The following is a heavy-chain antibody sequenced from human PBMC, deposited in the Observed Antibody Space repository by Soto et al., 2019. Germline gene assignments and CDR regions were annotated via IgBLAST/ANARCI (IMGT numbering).Heavy chain of an antibody. CDR1: GFTFSNAW. Sequence: GGSLRLSCAASGFTFSNAWMSWVRQAPGKGLEWVGRIKSKINGGTTDYAAPVRGRFSISRDDSKNTLYLQMNSLKTEDTAVYYCTTDDPINTHWGQGTLVTVSS. J-gene: IGHJ4*02. V-gene: IGHV3-15*01. CDR2: IKSKINGGTT. CDR3: TTDDPINTH.